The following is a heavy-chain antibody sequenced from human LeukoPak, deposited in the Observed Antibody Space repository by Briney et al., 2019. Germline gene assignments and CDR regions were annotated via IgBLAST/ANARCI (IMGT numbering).Heavy chain of an antibody. CDR1: GYTFTGYY. D-gene: IGHD3-10*01. Sequence: ASVKVSCKASGYTFTGYYMHWVRQAPGQGLEWMGWINPNSGGTNYAQKFQGRVTMTRDTSISTAYMELSRLRSDDTAVYYCARGYGSGSYYNNWFDPWGQGTLVTVSS. J-gene: IGHJ5*02. V-gene: IGHV1-2*02. CDR2: INPNSGGT. CDR3: ARGYGSGSYYNNWFDP.